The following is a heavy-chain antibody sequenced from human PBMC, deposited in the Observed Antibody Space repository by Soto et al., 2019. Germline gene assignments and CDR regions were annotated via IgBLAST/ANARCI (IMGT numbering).Heavy chain of an antibody. CDR1: GGPLSSYT. D-gene: IGHD6-13*01. V-gene: IGHV1-69*04. J-gene: IGHJ4*02. Sequence: GGSVEVSCKASGGPLSSYTISWVRKGPGQGVEWLGRIIPIFGIANYAQKFQGRVTITADKSTSTAYMELSSLRSEDTAVYYCARDRTGIAAAGYQYYFDYWGQGTLVTVSS. CDR2: IIPIFGIA. CDR3: ARDRTGIAAAGYQYYFDY.